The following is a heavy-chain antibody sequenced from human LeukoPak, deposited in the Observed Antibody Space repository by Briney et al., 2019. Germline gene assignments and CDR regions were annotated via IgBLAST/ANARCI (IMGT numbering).Heavy chain of an antibody. D-gene: IGHD4-23*01. V-gene: IGHV5-51*01. CDR1: GYSFTSYW. J-gene: IGHJ4*02. CDR3: ARHGGYGGNQKAHFDY. CDR2: IYPGDSDT. Sequence: GESLKISCKGSGYSFTSYWIGWVRQMPGKGLEWMGIIYPGDSDTRYSPSFQGQVTISADKSISTAYLQWSSLKASDTAMYYCARHGGYGGNQKAHFDYWGQGTLVTVSS.